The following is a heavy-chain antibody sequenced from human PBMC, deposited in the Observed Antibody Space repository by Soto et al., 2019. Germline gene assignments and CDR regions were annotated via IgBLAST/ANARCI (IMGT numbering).Heavy chain of an antibody. D-gene: IGHD3-3*01. CDR3: ARGASYYDFWSGYYTSFDY. CDR2: INHSGST. Sequence: SETLSLTCAVYGGSFSGYYWSWIRQPPGKGLEWIGEINHSGSTNYNPSLKSRVTISVDTSKNQFSLKLSSVTAADTAVYYCARGASYYDFWSGYYTSFDYWGQGTLVTVSS. J-gene: IGHJ4*02. CDR1: GGSFSGYY. V-gene: IGHV4-34*01.